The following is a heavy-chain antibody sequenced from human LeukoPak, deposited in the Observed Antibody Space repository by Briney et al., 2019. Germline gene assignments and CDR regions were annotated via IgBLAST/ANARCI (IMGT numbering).Heavy chain of an antibody. Sequence: GASVKVSCKASGYTFTSYGISWVRQAPGQGLEWMGWISAYNGNTNYAQKLQGRVTMTTDTSTSTAYMELRSPRSDDTAVYYCARDLGEYSYGYYFDYWGQGTLVTVSS. V-gene: IGHV1-18*01. CDR1: GYTFTSYG. J-gene: IGHJ4*02. CDR3: ARDLGEYSYGYYFDY. D-gene: IGHD5-18*01. CDR2: ISAYNGNT.